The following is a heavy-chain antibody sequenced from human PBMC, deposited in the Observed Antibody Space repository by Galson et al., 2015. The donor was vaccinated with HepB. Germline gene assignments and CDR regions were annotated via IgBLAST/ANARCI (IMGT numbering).Heavy chain of an antibody. V-gene: IGHV1-2*02. CDR1: GYTFTGSH. J-gene: IGHJ4*02. CDR2: IHPNSGGT. CDR3: ARDGPVPGLNHFDY. Sequence: SVKVSCKASGYTFTGSHMHWVRQAPGQGLEWMGWIHPNSGGTNYAQKFQGRVTTITDTSISTAYMELSSLRSDDTAIYFCARDGPVPGLNHFDYWGQGTLVTVSS. D-gene: IGHD6-19*01.